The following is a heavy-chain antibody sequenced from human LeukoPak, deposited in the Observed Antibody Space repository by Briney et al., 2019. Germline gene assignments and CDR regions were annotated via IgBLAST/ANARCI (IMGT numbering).Heavy chain of an antibody. J-gene: IGHJ5*02. D-gene: IGHD6-6*01. V-gene: IGHV3-7*01. CDR2: IREDGSEK. CDR1: GFTFSSSW. CDR3: ARDCCEKSIAAHYNWFDP. Sequence: GGSLRLSCAASGFTFSSSWMTWVRQAPGKGLEWVASIREDGSEKTSVDSVKGRFTISRDNAKNSLYLQMNSLRAEDTAVYYCARDCCEKSIAAHYNWFDPWGQGTLVTVSS.